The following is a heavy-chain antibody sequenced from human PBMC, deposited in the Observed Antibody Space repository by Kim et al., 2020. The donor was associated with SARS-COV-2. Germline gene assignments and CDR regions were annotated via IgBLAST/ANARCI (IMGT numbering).Heavy chain of an antibody. CDR3: VRDRWGGDFGI. CDR2: ITKNSATI. J-gene: IGHJ3*02. V-gene: IGHV3-48*02. D-gene: IGHD3-16*01. CDR1: GFTFSAYD. Sequence: GGSLRLSCATSGFTFSAYDMNWVRLPPGKGLEWLSFITKNSATIYYADSVKGRFTVSRDNAKNSLYLQMNSLRDEDTGVYYCVRDRWGGDFGIWGQGRMVPGSS.